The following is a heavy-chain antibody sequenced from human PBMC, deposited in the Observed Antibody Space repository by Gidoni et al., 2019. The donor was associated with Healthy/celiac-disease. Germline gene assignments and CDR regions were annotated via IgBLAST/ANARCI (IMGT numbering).Heavy chain of an antibody. D-gene: IGHD3-3*01. CDR2: ISSSSSYI. Sequence: EVQLVESGGGLVKPGGSLRLSCAASGFTFSSYSMNCVRQAPGKGLEWVSSISSSSSYIYYADSVKGRFTISRDNAKNSLYLQMNSLRAEDTAVYYCARDHHQYNITIFGVVGYYFDYWGQGTLVTVSS. V-gene: IGHV3-21*01. CDR3: ARDHHQYNITIFGVVGYYFDY. CDR1: GFTFSSYS. J-gene: IGHJ4*02.